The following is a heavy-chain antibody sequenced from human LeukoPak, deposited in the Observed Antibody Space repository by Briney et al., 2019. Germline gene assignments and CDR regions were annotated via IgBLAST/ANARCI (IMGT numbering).Heavy chain of an antibody. CDR3: ARGIRCSGGSCYYRRVYFDY. J-gene: IGHJ4*02. CDR2: IYHSGST. V-gene: IGHV4-39*07. Sequence: SETLSLTCTVSGGSISSSSYYWGWIRQPPGKGLEWIGSIYHSGSTNYNPSLKSRVTISVDTSKNQFSLKLSSVTAADTAVYYCARGIRCSGGSCYYRRVYFDYWGQGTLVTVSS. D-gene: IGHD2-15*01. CDR1: GGSISSSSYY.